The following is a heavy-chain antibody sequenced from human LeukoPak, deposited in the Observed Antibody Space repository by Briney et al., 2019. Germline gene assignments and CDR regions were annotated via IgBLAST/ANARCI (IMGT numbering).Heavy chain of an antibody. CDR3: ARQLRIAVAGTWFDP. CDR2: IYYSGST. Sequence: SETLSLTCTVSGGSISSSSHYWGWIRQPPGKGLEWIGSIYYSGSTYYNPSLKSRVTISVDTSKNQFSLKLSSVTAADTAVYYCARQLRIAVAGTWFDPWGQGTLVTVSS. CDR1: GGSISSSSHY. D-gene: IGHD6-19*01. V-gene: IGHV4-39*01. J-gene: IGHJ5*02.